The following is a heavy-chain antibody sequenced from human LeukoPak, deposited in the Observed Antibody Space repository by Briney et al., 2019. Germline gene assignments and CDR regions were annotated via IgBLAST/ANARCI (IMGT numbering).Heavy chain of an antibody. J-gene: IGHJ5*02. CDR3: ARDNSVEDTAWWFDP. CDR1: GYTFTSHY. D-gene: IGHD4-23*01. V-gene: IGHV1-46*01. CDR2: INPSGGST. Sequence: GASVKVYCKSSGYTFTSHYMHWVRQAPGQGLEWMGIINPSGGSTSYAQKFQGRVTMTRDMSTSTDYMELSSLRSEDTAVYYCARDNSVEDTAWWFDPWGQGTLVTVSS.